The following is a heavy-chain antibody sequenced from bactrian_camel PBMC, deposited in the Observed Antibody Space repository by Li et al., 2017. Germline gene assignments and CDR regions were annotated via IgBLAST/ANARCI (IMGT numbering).Heavy chain of an antibody. J-gene: IGHJ4*01. CDR1: GFTFSTYD. CDR3: ARFVVD. Sequence: HVQLVESGGGLVQPGGSLRLSCAASGFTFSTYDMSWVRQAPGKGLEWVSTLKWDGTDTYYADFVKGRFTISRANTMNTAYLQMDSLKSEDTALYYCARFVVDWGQGTQVTVS. CDR2: LKWDGTDT. V-gene: IGHV3-2*01.